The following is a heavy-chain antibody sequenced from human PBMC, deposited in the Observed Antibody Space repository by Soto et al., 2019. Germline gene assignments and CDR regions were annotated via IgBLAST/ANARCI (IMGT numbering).Heavy chain of an antibody. CDR1: GGSVSSVKYF. D-gene: IGHD7-27*01. V-gene: IGHV4-61*01. J-gene: IGHJ4*02. CDR2: IYNNGNT. Sequence: QMQLQESGPGLVKPSETLSLTCNVSGGSVSSVKYFWSWIRQPPGKGLEWIAYIYNNGNTNYNPSLKSRATISVDTSTNQCSLKLTSVTAADSAVYFCARTVMPVGNLAAFDHWGQGVLVTVSS. CDR3: ARTVMPVGNLAAFDH.